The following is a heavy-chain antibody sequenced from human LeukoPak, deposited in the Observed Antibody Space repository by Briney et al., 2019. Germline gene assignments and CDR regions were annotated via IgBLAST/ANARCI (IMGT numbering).Heavy chain of an antibody. CDR3: ATDTRGYSSYDP. Sequence: ASVKVSCKASGYTFTGYYMHWVRQAPGQGLEWMGWINPNSGGTNYAQKFQGRVTMTRDTSISAAHMELSRLRSDDTAVYYCATDTRGYSSYDPWGQGTLVTVSS. V-gene: IGHV1-2*02. D-gene: IGHD5-18*01. J-gene: IGHJ5*02. CDR1: GYTFTGYY. CDR2: INPNSGGT.